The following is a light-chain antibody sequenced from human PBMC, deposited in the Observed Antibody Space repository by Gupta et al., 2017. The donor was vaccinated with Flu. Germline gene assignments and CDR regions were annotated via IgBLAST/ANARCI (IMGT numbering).Light chain of an antibody. CDR1: QEISNY. Sequence: PSSQSASVGDRVSITCLASQEISNYLNWYQQQPGKAPKLLIYAASKLETGVPSRISGSGSGRXFTFTIXSLQPENIATYYCEQEDNLPLTFGXGTKVKIK. CDR3: EQEDNLPLT. J-gene: IGKJ4*01. CDR2: AAS. V-gene: IGKV1-33*01.